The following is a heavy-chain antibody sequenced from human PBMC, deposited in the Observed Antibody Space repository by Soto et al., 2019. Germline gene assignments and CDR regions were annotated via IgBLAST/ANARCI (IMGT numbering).Heavy chain of an antibody. J-gene: IGHJ4*02. CDR2: ISAYNGTT. CDR3: ERGGTAIDY. CDR1: GYTFTNFG. D-gene: IGHD3-16*01. V-gene: IGHV1-18*01. Sequence: QVQLVQSGAEVKKPGASVKVSCKTSGYTFTNFGLSWVRQAPGQGLEWMGWISAYNGTTNYAQHIQGRVTMTTDTSTSKANMVLSSLTADDKAVYYCERGGTAIDYWGQGTLGTVSS.